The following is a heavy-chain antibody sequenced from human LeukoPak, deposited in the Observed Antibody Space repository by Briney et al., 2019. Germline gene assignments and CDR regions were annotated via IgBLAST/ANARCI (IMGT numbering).Heavy chain of an antibody. CDR1: GFTFSTYG. V-gene: IGHV3-30*18. CDR3: AKNKGSYQYNYYGMEV. Sequence: GGSLRLSCAASGFTFSTYGMNWVRQAPGKGLEWVAALSCDGYNDHYADSVRGRFTISRDNSKNTLFLQMNNLRVEDTAMYYCAKNKGSYQYNYYGMEVWGQGTTVSVSS. CDR2: LSCDGYND. D-gene: IGHD3-10*01. J-gene: IGHJ6*02.